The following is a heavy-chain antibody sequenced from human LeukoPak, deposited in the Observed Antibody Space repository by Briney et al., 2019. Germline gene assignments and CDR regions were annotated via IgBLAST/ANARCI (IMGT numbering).Heavy chain of an antibody. Sequence: SETLSLTCTVSGGSISSGDYYWSWIRQPPGKGLEWIGYIYYSGSTYYNPSLKSRVTISVDTSKNQFSLKLSSVTAADTAVYYCASRVDTTMVYDAFDIWGQGTMVTVSS. CDR1: GGSISSGDYY. D-gene: IGHD5-18*01. J-gene: IGHJ3*02. V-gene: IGHV4-30-4*01. CDR2: IYYSGST. CDR3: ASRVDTTMVYDAFDI.